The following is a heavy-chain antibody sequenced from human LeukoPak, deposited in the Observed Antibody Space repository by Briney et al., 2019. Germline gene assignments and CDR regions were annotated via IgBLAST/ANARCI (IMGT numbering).Heavy chain of an antibody. J-gene: IGHJ6*02. Sequence: SETLSLTCTVSGGSISSYYWSWIRQPPGKGLEWIGYIYYSGSTNYNPSLKSRVTISVDTSKNQFSLKLSSVTAADTAVYYCARVSAWSSTSHPTYGMDVWGQGITVTVSS. CDR3: ARVSAWSSTSHPTYGMDV. V-gene: IGHV4-59*01. CDR1: GGSISSYY. D-gene: IGHD2-2*01. CDR2: IYYSGST.